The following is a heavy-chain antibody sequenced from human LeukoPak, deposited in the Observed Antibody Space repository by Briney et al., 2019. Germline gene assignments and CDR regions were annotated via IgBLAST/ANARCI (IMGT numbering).Heavy chain of an antibody. CDR3: ATHFPTHNDFWSGYPNWSDP. J-gene: IGHJ5*02. V-gene: IGHV1-2*02. CDR2: INPNSGGT. D-gene: IGHD3-3*01. Sequence: ASVKVSCKASGYTFTGYNMHGVRQAPGQGVEWMGWINPNSGGTNYAQKFQGRVTMTREKTISTAYMERSRPRSDDTALYYCATHFPTHNDFWSGYPNWSDPWGQGTLVTASS. CDR1: GYTFTGYN.